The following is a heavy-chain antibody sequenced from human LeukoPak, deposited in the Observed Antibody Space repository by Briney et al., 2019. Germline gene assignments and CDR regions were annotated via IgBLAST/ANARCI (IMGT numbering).Heavy chain of an antibody. CDR1: GGSISSGGYY. J-gene: IGHJ4*02. D-gene: IGHD5-18*01. CDR2: INHSGST. V-gene: IGHV4-39*07. Sequence: KPSETLSLTCTVSGGSISSGGYYWSWIRQPPGKGLEWIGEINHSGSTNYNPSLKSRVTISVDTSKNQFSLKLSSVTAADTAVYYCARVKFVDTAMAIDYWGQGTLVTVSS. CDR3: ARVKFVDTAMAIDY.